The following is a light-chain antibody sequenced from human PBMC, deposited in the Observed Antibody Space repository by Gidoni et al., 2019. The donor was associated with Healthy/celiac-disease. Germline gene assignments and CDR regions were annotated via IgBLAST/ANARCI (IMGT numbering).Light chain of an antibody. CDR2: AAS. V-gene: IGKV1-39*01. J-gene: IGKJ1*01. CDR1: QSISSY. Sequence: IQMTQSPSSLSASVGDRVTITCRASQSISSYLNWYQQKPGKAPKLLIYAASSLQSGVPSRFSDSGSGTDFTLTISSLQPEDFATYYCQQSYSTPPTFGQGTKVEIK. CDR3: QQSYSTPPT.